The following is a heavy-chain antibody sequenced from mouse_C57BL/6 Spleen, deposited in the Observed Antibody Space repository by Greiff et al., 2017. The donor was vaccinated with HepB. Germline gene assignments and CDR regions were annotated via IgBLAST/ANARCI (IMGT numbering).Heavy chain of an antibody. Sequence: QVQLQQPGAELVKPGASVKVSCKASGYTFTSFWMHWVKQRPGQGLEWIGRIHPSDSDTNYNQKFKGKATLTVAKSSSTAYMQLSSLTSEGSAVYYCAIGVGNYPWGQGSLVTVSA. CDR2: IHPSDSDT. CDR1: GYTFTSFW. D-gene: IGHD2-1*01. CDR3: AIGVGNYP. V-gene: IGHV1-74*01. J-gene: IGHJ3*02.